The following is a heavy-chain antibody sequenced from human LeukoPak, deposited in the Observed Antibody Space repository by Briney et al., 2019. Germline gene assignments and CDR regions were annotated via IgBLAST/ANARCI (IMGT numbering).Heavy chain of an antibody. CDR3: AKEVVAGGPQDY. CDR2: ISNNGNKK. Sequence: GGSLRLSCAASGFTFSSYGMHWVRQAPGKGLEWVTVISNNGNKKYYADSVKGRFTISRDNSKNTLYLQMNSLRGEDTAVYYCAKEVVAGGPQDYWGQGTLVTVSS. J-gene: IGHJ4*02. D-gene: IGHD2-15*01. CDR1: GFTFSSYG. V-gene: IGHV3-30*18.